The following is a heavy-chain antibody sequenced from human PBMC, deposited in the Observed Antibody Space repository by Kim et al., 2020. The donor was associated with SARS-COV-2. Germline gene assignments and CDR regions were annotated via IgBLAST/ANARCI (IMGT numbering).Heavy chain of an antibody. V-gene: IGHV6-1*01. CDR3: ARVPLGITMVRGVNRNDAFDI. J-gene: IGHJ3*02. D-gene: IGHD3-10*01. Sequence: SQTLSLTCAISGDSVSSNSAAWNWIRQSPSRGLEWLGRTYYRSKWYNDYAVSVKSRITINPDTSKNQFSLQLNSVTPEDTAVYYCARVPLGITMVRGVNRNDAFDIWGQGTMVTVSS. CDR1: GDSVSSNSAA. CDR2: TYYRSKWYN.